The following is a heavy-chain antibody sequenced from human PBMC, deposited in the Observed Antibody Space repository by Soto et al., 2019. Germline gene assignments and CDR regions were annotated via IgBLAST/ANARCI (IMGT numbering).Heavy chain of an antibody. V-gene: IGHV3-7*01. CDR3: ARGVCCSTASWDGRPYYDAMGV. CDR1: LFSFSDYW. D-gene: IGHD2-2*01. CDR2: IKHDGSDK. J-gene: IGHJ6*02. Sequence: RRLSFAASLFSFSDYWMSWVRQAPGNGLQWGANIKHDGSDKYYVDAVKGRFTISRDNAKNSLYLQMNSLRGEDTQVYYCARGVCCSTASWDGRPYYDAMGVWGQWTTVTVYS.